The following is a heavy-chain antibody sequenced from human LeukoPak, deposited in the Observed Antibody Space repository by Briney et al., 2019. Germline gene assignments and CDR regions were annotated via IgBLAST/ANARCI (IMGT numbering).Heavy chain of an antibody. CDR2: IYYSVST. CDR1: GGSISSYY. V-gene: IGHV4-59*12. J-gene: IGHJ6*02. D-gene: IGHD3-22*01. CDR3: ARDYYDSSAVNYGMDV. Sequence: SETLSLTCTVSGGSISSYYWSWVRQPPGRGLGWIGYIYYSVSTHYNPSLKSRVNISVETSKNQFSLKLSSVTAADTAVYYCARDYYDSSAVNYGMDVWGQGTTVTVSS.